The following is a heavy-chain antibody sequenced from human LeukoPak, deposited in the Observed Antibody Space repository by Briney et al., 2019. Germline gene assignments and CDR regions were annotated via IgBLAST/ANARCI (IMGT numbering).Heavy chain of an antibody. CDR2: INHSGST. CDR3: ARVGYGDYRVDY. CDR1: GGSFSGYY. V-gene: IGHV4-34*01. Sequence: SETLSLTCAVYGGSFSGYYWSWIRQPPGKGLEWIGEINHSGSTNYNPSLKSRVTISVGTSKNQFSLKLSSVTAADTAVYYCARVGYGDYRVDYWGQGTLVTVSS. D-gene: IGHD4-17*01. J-gene: IGHJ4*02.